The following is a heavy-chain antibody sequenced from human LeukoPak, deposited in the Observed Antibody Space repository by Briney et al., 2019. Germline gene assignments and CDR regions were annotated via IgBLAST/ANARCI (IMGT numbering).Heavy chain of an antibody. V-gene: IGHV4-39*07. D-gene: IGHD3-3*01. CDR3: ARGPDFWSGYYQVRYFDY. Sequence: PSETLSLTCTVSGGSISSSSYSWGWIRQPPGKGLEWIGEINHSGSTNYNPSLKSRATISVDTSKNQFSLKLSSVTAADTAVYYCARGPDFWSGYYQVRYFDYWGQGTLVTVSS. CDR2: INHSGST. J-gene: IGHJ4*02. CDR1: GGSISSSSYS.